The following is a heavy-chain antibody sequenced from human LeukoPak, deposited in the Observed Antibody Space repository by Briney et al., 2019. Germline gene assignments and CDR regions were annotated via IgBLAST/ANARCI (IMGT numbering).Heavy chain of an antibody. Sequence: GESLKISCKVCGYSFTSYCIGLVRQMRGKGLEWMGIIYPGDSGPTYSPSFQGQVTISVDKSTNTAYLQWSSLQASDTAMYYCGMSGDRVPLQDDVFDVWGQGTMVTVST. J-gene: IGHJ3*01. D-gene: IGHD1-26*01. CDR3: GMSGDRVPLQDDVFDV. V-gene: IGHV5-51*01. CDR2: IYPGDSGP. CDR1: GYSFTSYC.